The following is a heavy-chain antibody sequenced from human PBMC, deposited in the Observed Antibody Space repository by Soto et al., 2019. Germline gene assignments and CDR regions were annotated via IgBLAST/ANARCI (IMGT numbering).Heavy chain of an antibody. CDR1: AFTFSSYA. J-gene: IGHJ6*03. Sequence: ESGGGVVQPGRSLRVSCAASAFTFSSYAMHWVRQAPGKGLEWVALLSYDGSDKYYADSVKGRFTISRDSSKNTLYLQMSSLRADDTAVYYCAKEGCYCNYPPYYYYYYMDVWGKGTTVTVSS. D-gene: IGHD4-4*01. CDR2: LSYDGSDK. V-gene: IGHV3-30*18. CDR3: AKEGCYCNYPPYYYYYYMDV.